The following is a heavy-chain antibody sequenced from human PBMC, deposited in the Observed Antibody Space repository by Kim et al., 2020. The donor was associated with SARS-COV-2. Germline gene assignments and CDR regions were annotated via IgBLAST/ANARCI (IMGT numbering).Heavy chain of an antibody. V-gene: IGHV3-73*01. CDR2: IRSKANDYAT. Sequence: GGSLRLSCVASGFTFSGSAMHWVRQASGKGLEWVGRIRSKANDYATLYAASLEGRFTISRDDSQNTAYLEMNSLKIEDTAVYYCASQGYCSGGTCPFWGQGTLVTVSS. J-gene: IGHJ4*02. CDR1: GFTFSGSA. D-gene: IGHD2-15*01. CDR3: ASQGYCSGGTCPF.